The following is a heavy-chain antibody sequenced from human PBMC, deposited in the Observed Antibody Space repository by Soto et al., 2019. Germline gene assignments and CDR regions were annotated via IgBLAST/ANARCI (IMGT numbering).Heavy chain of an antibody. D-gene: IGHD5-12*01. CDR2: ISYDGSNK. CDR1: GFTFSSYA. CDR3: ARDTHLRGLRNWFDP. Sequence: GGSLRLSCAASGFTFSSYAMHWVRQAPGKGLEWVAVISYDGSNKYYADSVKGRFTISRDNSKNTLYLQMNSLRAEDTAVYYCARDTHLRGLRNWFDPWGQGTLVTVSS. J-gene: IGHJ5*02. V-gene: IGHV3-30-3*01.